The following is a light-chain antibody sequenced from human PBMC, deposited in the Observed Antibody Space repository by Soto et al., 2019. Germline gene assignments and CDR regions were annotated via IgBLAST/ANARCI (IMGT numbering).Light chain of an antibody. CDR3: KQFNASPLT. J-gene: IGKJ4*01. CDR1: QGICDY. Sequence: DIQLTQSPSFLSASVGDRVTISCRASQGICDYLAWYQQKPGQAPKLLIYGASTLQRGVPSRFSGSASGTEFTLTISSQQPEDFATYFCKQFNASPLTFGGGTKLEIK. V-gene: IGKV1-9*01. CDR2: GAS.